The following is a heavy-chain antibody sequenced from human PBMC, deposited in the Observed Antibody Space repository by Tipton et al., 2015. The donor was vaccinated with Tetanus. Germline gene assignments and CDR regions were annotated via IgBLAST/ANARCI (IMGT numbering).Heavy chain of an antibody. J-gene: IGHJ6*02. V-gene: IGHV3-23*04. CDR3: ARRGCRGGTCYISPNYGMDV. Sequence: QLVQSGGGLIQPGRSLRLSCVASGFTFSNYAMNWVRQAPGKGLEWVSSIGTSASNTYYADSVKGRCTISRDNSKNTVVLHVTSLRGEDTAVYYCARRGCRGGTCYISPNYGMDVWAKGPRSPSP. D-gene: IGHD2-15*01. CDR2: IGTSASNT. CDR1: GFTFSNYA.